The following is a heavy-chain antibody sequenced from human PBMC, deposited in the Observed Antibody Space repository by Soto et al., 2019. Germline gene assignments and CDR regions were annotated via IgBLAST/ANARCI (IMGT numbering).Heavy chain of an antibody. J-gene: IGHJ6*02. Sequence: ASVKVSCKASGYTFTTYGIVWVRQAPGQGLEWMGCISTYNGNTNYAQNLQARVTMTTDTSTSTAYMELRSLRSDDTAVYYCARDTAAAGSHYFYCMDVWGQGTTVTVSS. CDR3: ARDTAAAGSHYFYCMDV. CDR2: ISTYNGNT. D-gene: IGHD6-13*01. CDR1: GYTFTTYG. V-gene: IGHV1-18*01.